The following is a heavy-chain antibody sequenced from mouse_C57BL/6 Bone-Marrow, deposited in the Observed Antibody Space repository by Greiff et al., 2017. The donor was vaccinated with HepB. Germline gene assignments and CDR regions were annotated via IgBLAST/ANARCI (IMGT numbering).Heavy chain of an antibody. CDR2: ISSGSSTI. Sequence: EVNVVESGGGLVKPGGSLKLSCAASGFTFSDYGMHWVRQAPEKGLEWVAYISSGSSTIYYADTVKGRFTISRDNAKNTLFLQMTSLRSEDTAMYYCARPGITTVVAPFDYWGQGTTLTVSS. CDR3: ARPGITTVVAPFDY. D-gene: IGHD1-1*01. V-gene: IGHV5-17*01. CDR1: GFTFSDYG. J-gene: IGHJ2*01.